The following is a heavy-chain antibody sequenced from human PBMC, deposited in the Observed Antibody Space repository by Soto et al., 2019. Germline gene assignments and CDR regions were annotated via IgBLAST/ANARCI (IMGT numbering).Heavy chain of an antibody. CDR1: GGSISSYY. Sequence: PSETLSLTCTVSGGSISSYYWGWIRQPPGKGLKRIECIYYSGSTNYNPSLKSRVTISVDTSKNQFSLKLSSVTAADTAVYYCSREVRFGEPYRRTHYYYYGMDVWGQGTTVTVSS. V-gene: IGHV4-59*01. J-gene: IGHJ6*02. CDR2: IYYSGST. CDR3: SREVRFGEPYRRTHYYYYGMDV. D-gene: IGHD3-10*01.